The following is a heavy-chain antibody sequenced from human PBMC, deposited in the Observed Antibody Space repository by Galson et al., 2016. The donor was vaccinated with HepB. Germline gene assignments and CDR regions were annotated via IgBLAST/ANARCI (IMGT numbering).Heavy chain of an antibody. CDR1: GFSVSTNY. V-gene: IGHV3-53*04. CDR3: ATAYCNGGTCPMWAAFDL. D-gene: IGHD2-15*01. CDR2: IYNDGNA. J-gene: IGHJ3*01. Sequence: SLRLSCAATGFSVSTNYMSWVRQAPGKGLECVSIIYNDGNAFYSTSVRGRFTTSRHTSDNILYLQMNSLKTEDTAVYYCATAYCNGGTCPMWAAFDLWGLGTKVTVSS.